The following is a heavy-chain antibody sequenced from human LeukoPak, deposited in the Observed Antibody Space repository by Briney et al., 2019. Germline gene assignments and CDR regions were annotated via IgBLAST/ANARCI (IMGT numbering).Heavy chain of an antibody. CDR2: ISYDGSNK. CDR1: GFIFSNYG. V-gene: IGHV3-33*05. Sequence: GGSLRLSCAASGFIFSNYGIHWVRQAPGKGLEWVAFISYDGSNKHYADSVRGRFTISRDSSKNTLYLQMNSLRAEDTAVYFCARLNQPYYGSGSFSPFDSWGQGTLVTVSS. J-gene: IGHJ4*02. CDR3: ARLNQPYYGSGSFSPFDS. D-gene: IGHD3-10*01.